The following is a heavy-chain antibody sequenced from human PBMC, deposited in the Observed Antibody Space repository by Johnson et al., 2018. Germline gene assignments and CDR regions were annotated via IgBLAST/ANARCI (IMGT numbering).Heavy chain of an antibody. V-gene: IGHV4-59*01. D-gene: IGHD4-23*01. Sequence: QVQLQESGPGLVKPSETLSLTCTVSGGSISSYYWSWIRQPPGKGLEWIGYISYSGTTNYHPSLKSRVTISVDTSKSQFSLKLSSVTAADTGVYYCARGRSTVGYYMDVWGKGTTVTVSS. J-gene: IGHJ6*03. CDR3: ARGRSTVGYYMDV. CDR1: GGSISSYY. CDR2: ISYSGTT.